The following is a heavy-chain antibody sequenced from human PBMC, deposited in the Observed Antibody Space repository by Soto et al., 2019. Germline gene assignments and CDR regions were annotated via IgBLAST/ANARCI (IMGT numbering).Heavy chain of an antibody. CDR2: IYHSGST. CDR3: ARVLVWSGYYYYFDY. V-gene: IGHV4-4*02. Sequence: QVQLQESGPGLVKPSGTLSLTCAVSSGSISSSNWWSWVRQPPGKGLEWIGEIYHSGSTNYNPSLKSRVTLSVDKSKNHFSLKLSSVTAADTAVYYCARVLVWSGYYYYFDYWVQGTLVTVSS. D-gene: IGHD3-3*01. J-gene: IGHJ4*02. CDR1: SGSISSSNW.